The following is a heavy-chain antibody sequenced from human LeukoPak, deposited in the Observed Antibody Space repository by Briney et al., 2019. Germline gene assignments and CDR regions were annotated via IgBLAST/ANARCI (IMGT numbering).Heavy chain of an antibody. Sequence: RGGSLRLSCAASGFTFSSYAMSWVRQAPGKGLEWVSAISGSGGSTYYADSVKGRFTISRDNSKNTLYLQMNSLRAEDTAVYYCAKATHYDILTGYSYFDYWGQGTLVTVSS. J-gene: IGHJ4*02. CDR2: ISGSGGST. CDR3: AKATHYDILTGYSYFDY. D-gene: IGHD3-9*01. V-gene: IGHV3-23*01. CDR1: GFTFSSYA.